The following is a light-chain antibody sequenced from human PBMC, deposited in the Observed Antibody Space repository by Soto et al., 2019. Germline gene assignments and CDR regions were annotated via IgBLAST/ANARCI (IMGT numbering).Light chain of an antibody. Sequence: QSVLTQPPSVSGAPGQRVTISCTGSSSNIGARYDVHWYQQLPGTAPKLLIQAHSNRPSGVPDRFSGSQSGTSASLAITGLQAEDEADYYCQSYDSSLSGYVFGTGTKVTVL. V-gene: IGLV1-40*01. CDR1: SSNIGARYD. CDR2: AHS. J-gene: IGLJ1*01. CDR3: QSYDSSLSGYV.